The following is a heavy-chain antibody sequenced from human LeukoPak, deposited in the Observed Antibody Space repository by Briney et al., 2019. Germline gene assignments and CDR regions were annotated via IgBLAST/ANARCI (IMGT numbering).Heavy chain of an antibody. CDR2: IKSKTDGGTT. CDR3: TTDLTGGLLWFPVDI. V-gene: IGHV3-15*01. CDR1: GFTFRSYA. Sequence: GGSLRLSCAASGFTFRSYAMSWVRQAPGKGLEWVGRIKSKTDGGTTDYAAPVKGRFTISRDDSKNTLYLQMNSLKTEDTAVYYCTTDLTGGLLWFPVDIWGQGTMVTVSS. D-gene: IGHD3-10*01. J-gene: IGHJ3*02.